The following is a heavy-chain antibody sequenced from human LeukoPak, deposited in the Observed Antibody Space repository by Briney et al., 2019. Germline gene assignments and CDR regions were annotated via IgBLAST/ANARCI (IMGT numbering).Heavy chain of an antibody. CDR1: GYTFTSYY. J-gene: IGHJ6*02. CDR3: ARGEGTYYGMDV. CDR2: INPIGGST. Sequence: ASVKVSCKASGYTFTSYYLHWVRQAPGQGLEWMGIINPIGGSTTYAQKFQGRVTMTRDTSTSTVYMELSSLRSEDTAVYYCARGEGTYYGMDVWGQGTTVTVSS. D-gene: IGHD3-10*01. V-gene: IGHV1-46*01.